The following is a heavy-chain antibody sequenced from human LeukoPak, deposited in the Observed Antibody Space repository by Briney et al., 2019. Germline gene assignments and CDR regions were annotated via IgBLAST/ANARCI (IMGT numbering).Heavy chain of an antibody. CDR2: IVSNGGNT. CDR3: ARGGYYAASDI. J-gene: IGHJ4*02. Sequence: GGSLRLSCAASGLTFSSHAMHWVHQAPGKGLEYVSAIVSNGGNTYYADSVRGRFTISRGNSKDTVYLQMGSLRPEDTAVYYCARGGYYAASDIWGQGALVTVSS. D-gene: IGHD3-3*01. V-gene: IGHV3-64*02. CDR1: GLTFSSHA.